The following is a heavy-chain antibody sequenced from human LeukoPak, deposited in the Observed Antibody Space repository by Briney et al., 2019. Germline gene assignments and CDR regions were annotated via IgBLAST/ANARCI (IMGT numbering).Heavy chain of an antibody. V-gene: IGHV3-48*02. J-gene: IGHJ4*02. CDR3: ARDPHAGIFDS. CDR2: ISSIDSTA. Sequence: PGGSLRLSCSTSGFTFSGFHMNGLRQAPGMGLEHVAWISSIDSTAYYAYSVVGRFTISRDNDKDLLYLQMDSLREDDTAVYYCARDPHAGIFDSWGQGTLVTVSS. CDR1: GFTFSGFH.